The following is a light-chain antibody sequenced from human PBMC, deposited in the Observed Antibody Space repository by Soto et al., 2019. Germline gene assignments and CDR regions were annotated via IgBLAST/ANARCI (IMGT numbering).Light chain of an antibody. CDR1: QSVSSN. Sequence: IVMTQSPATLSVSPGERATLSCRASQSVSSNLAWYQHKPGQAPRFLFYGASTRAAGIPARFSGGGSGTDFTLTISGLQSEDFAVYYCQQSNKWPYTFGQGTKLEIK. CDR2: GAS. V-gene: IGKV3-15*01. J-gene: IGKJ2*01. CDR3: QQSNKWPYT.